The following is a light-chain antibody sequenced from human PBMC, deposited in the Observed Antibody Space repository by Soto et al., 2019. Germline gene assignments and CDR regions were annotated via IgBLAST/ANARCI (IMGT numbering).Light chain of an antibody. CDR1: SRDIGGFNY. CDR3: TSYSSSSTLVL. J-gene: IGLJ2*01. V-gene: IGLV2-14*01. Sequence: QAASVSGSLGQSITISCTGTSRDIGGFNYVSWYQQHPGKAPKLMIYDVNYRPSGVSDRFSASKSDNTASLTISGLQAEDEADYYCTSYSSSSTLVLFGGGTKLTVL. CDR2: DVN.